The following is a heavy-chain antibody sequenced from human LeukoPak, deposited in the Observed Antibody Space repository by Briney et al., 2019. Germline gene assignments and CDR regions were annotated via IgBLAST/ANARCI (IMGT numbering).Heavy chain of an antibody. CDR2: IIPILGIA. J-gene: IGHJ4*02. CDR3: ARGILPCSGGSCGENY. CDR1: GGTFSSYA. D-gene: IGHD2-15*01. Sequence: SVKVSCKASGGTFSSYAISWVRQAPGQGLEWMGRIIPILGIANYAQKFQGRVTITADKSTSTAYMELSSLRSEDTAVYYCARGILPCSGGSCGENYWGQGTLVTVSS. V-gene: IGHV1-69*04.